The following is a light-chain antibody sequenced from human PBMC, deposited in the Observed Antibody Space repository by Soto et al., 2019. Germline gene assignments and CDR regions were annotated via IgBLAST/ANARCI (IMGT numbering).Light chain of an antibody. CDR2: DAS. V-gene: IGKV3-20*01. CDR1: QTLSTSC. CDR3: HPYGTSPST. J-gene: IGKJ1*01. Sequence: IVLTQSPGTLYLSPGERATLSCRASQTLSTSCLAWYQQKPDQAPRLLIYDASSRATGIPDRFSGSGSGTDFTLTISRLEPEDFAVYYCHPYGTSPSTFGQGTKVEIK.